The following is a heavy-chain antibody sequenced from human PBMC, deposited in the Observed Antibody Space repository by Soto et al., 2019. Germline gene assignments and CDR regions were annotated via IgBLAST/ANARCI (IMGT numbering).Heavy chain of an antibody. D-gene: IGHD2-2*02. CDR2: TYYRSRWYN. CDR3: ARDLEDPVVVPAAIVNYYGLDV. Sequence: SQTLSLTCAISGDSVSSNTAGWNWIRQSPSRGLEWLGRTYYRSRWYNDYAVSVKSRITITPDTSKNQLSLQLNSVTPEDTAVYFCARDLEDPVVVPAAIVNYYGLDVWGQGTTVTVSS. CDR1: GDSVSSNTAG. J-gene: IGHJ6*02. V-gene: IGHV6-1*01.